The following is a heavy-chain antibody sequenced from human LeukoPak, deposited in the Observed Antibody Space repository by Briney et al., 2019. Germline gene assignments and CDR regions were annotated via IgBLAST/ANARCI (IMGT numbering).Heavy chain of an antibody. CDR3: ARILRGGIAVAGTGVDY. CDR2: IYYSGST. V-gene: IGHV4-39*01. J-gene: IGHJ4*02. D-gene: IGHD6-19*01. Sequence: SETLSLTCTVSGGSISSSSYYWGWIRPPPGKGLEWIGSIYYSGSTYYNPSLKSRVTISVDTSKNQFSLKLSSVTAADTAVYYCARILRGGIAVAGTGVDYWGQGTLVTVSS. CDR1: GGSISSSSYY.